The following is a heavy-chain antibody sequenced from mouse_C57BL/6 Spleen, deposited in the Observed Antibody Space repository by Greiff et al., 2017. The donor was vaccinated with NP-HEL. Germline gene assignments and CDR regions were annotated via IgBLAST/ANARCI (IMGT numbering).Heavy chain of an antibody. CDR1: GYAFSSYW. V-gene: IGHV1-80*01. CDR3: ARSPPSYGSSFHWYFDD. CDR2: IYPGDGDT. J-gene: IGHJ1*03. D-gene: IGHD1-1*01. Sequence: QVQLQQSGAELVKPGASVKISCKASGYAFSSYWMNWVKQRPGKGLEWIGQIYPGDGDTNYNGKFKGKATLTADKSSSTAYMQLSSLTSEDSAVYVGARSPPSYGSSFHWYFDDWGTGTTVTVSA.